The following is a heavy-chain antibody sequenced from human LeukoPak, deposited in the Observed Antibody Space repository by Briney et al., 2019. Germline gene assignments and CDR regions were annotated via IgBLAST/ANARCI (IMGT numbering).Heavy chain of an antibody. CDR3: ARQVSGFDAFDI. Sequence: SETLSLTCTVSGGSISSSIYYWGWIRQSPGKGLEWIGSIYYSGSTYYNPSLKSRVTISVDTSKNQFSLKLSSVTAADSAVYYCARQVSGFDAFDIWGQGTMVTVSS. V-gene: IGHV4-39*01. J-gene: IGHJ3*02. D-gene: IGHD3-22*01. CDR1: GGSISSSIYY. CDR2: IYYSGST.